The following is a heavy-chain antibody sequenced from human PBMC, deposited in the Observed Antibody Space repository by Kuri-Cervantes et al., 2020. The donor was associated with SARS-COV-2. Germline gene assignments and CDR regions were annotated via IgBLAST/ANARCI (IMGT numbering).Heavy chain of an antibody. Sequence: GGSLRLSCAASGFTFSSYGMHWVRQAPGKGLEWVAVIWYDGSNKYYADSVKGRFTISRDNSKNTLYLQMNSLRAEDTAVYYCAREEDGYYSYYAMDVWGQGTTVTVSS. CDR1: GFTFSSYG. J-gene: IGHJ6*02. V-gene: IGHV3-33*01. CDR3: AREEDGYYSYYAMDV. CDR2: IWYDGSNK. D-gene: IGHD5-24*01.